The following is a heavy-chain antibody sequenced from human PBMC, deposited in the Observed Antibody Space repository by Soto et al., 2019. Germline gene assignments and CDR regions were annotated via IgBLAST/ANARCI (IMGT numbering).Heavy chain of an antibody. CDR3: AKGRGSGWAWYFYN. D-gene: IGHD6-19*01. CDR2: ISDTGAST. J-gene: IGHJ4*02. CDR1: GFTFKECA. Sequence: EVRLLEAGGGLKQPGGSLRLSCAASGFTFKECAMNWLRQAPGQGREWVASISDTGASTWYAESVRGRLSISRDNSKNTPYLQMNSLIGEDTAVYYCAKGRGSGWAWYFYNWGQGTLVTVSS. V-gene: IGHV3-23*01.